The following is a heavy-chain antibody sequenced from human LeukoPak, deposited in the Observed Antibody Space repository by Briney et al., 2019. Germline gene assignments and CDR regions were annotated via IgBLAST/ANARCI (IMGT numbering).Heavy chain of an antibody. J-gene: IGHJ6*02. CDR2: TNDSGGST. V-gene: IGHV3-23*01. D-gene: IGHD6-13*01. CDR1: GFTFSSYA. Sequence: GGSLRLSCAASGFTFSSYAMSWVRQAPGKGLEWVSGTNDSGGSTYYADSVKGRFTISRDNSKNTLYLQMNSLRAEDTAVYYCAKMSSSWTYYYGMDVWGQGTTVTVSS. CDR3: AKMSSSWTYYYGMDV.